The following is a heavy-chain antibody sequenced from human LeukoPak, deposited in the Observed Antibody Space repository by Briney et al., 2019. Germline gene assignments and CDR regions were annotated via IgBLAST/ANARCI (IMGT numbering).Heavy chain of an antibody. J-gene: IGHJ6*03. V-gene: IGHV1-8*03. D-gene: IGHD7-27*01. CDR2: MNPNTGNT. Sequence: APVKVSCKASGYTITSYDINWVRQATGQGLEWMGWMNPNTGNTGYAQKFQGRITITRDISINTAYMELSSLRSDDTAVYYCARVPTLGIYYYYHYMDVWGKGTTVTVSS. CDR1: GYTITSYD. CDR3: ARVPTLGIYYYYHYMDV.